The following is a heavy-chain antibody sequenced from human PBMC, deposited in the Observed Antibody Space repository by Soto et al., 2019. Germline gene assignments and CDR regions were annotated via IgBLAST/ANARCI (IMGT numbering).Heavy chain of an antibody. V-gene: IGHV4-30-2*01. Sequence: PSETLSLTCAVSGGSISSGGYSWSWIRQPPGKGLEWIGYIYHSGSTYYNPSLKSRVTISVDRSKNQFSPKVSSVTAADTAVYYCARVLDVWGQGTKVTVSS. J-gene: IGHJ6*02. CDR2: IYHSGST. CDR3: ARVLDV. CDR1: GGSISSGGYS.